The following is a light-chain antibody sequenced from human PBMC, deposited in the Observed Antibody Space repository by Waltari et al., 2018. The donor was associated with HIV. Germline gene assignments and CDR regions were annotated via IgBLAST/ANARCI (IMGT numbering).Light chain of an antibody. V-gene: IGLV3-25*03. J-gene: IGLJ2*01. CDR3: QSADSSGTYSVV. CDR2: KDS. CDR1: ALPTQY. Sequence: SYELTQPPSVSVSPGQTARITCSGDALPTQYAYWYQQKPGQAPVLVIYKDSERPSGIPERFSGSSSGTTVTLTISGVQAEDEADYYCQSADSSGTYSVVFGGGTKLTVL.